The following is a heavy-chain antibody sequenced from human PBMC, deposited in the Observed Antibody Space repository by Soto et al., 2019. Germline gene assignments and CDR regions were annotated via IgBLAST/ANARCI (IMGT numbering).Heavy chain of an antibody. D-gene: IGHD6-19*01. CDR2: LSGGNT. Sequence: DVQLLESGGALVQPGGSLRLSCAASGFTFTSYAMSWVRQAPGKGLEWVSTLSGGNTYYADSVKGRFTISRDNSENTLYLQMIILRVEDMAIYYCAKGPHSSAWHYFDYWGQGTLITVSS. V-gene: IGHV3-23*01. CDR3: AKGPHSSAWHYFDY. CDR1: GFTFTSYA. J-gene: IGHJ4*02.